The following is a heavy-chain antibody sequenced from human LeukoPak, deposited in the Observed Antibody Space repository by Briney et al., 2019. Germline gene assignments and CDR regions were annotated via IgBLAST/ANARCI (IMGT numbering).Heavy chain of an antibody. CDR1: GFTFSSYS. D-gene: IGHD5-18*01. CDR3: AREGGIQLWNRGAFDI. CDR2: ISSSSSYI. V-gene: IGHV3-21*01. Sequence: GGSLRLSCAASGFTFSSYSMNWVRQAPGEGLEWVSSISSSSSYIYYADSVKGRFTISRDNAKNSLYLQMNSLRAEDTAVYYCAREGGIQLWNRGAFDIWGQGTMVTVSS. J-gene: IGHJ3*02.